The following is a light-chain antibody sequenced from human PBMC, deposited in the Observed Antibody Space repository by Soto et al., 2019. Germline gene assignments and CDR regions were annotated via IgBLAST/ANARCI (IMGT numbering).Light chain of an antibody. Sequence: EIVMTQSPATLSVSLGERATLSCRASQSISSNLGWYQQRPGQAPRLLIYGASTRATGIPARFSGSGSGTEFTLTISSLQSEDFAVYYCQQYNTWRSITFGQGTRLEIK. CDR2: GAS. CDR1: QSISSN. J-gene: IGKJ5*01. V-gene: IGKV3-15*01. CDR3: QQYNTWRSIT.